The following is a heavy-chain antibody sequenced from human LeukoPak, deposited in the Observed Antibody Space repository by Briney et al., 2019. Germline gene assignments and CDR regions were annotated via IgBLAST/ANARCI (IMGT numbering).Heavy chain of an antibody. Sequence: GSSVKVSCKASGYTFTSYGISWVRQAPGQGLEWMGWISAYNGNTNYAQKLQGRVTMTTDTSTSTAYMELRSLRSDDTAVYYCARDRPYGDYVDEYYFDYWGQGTLVTVSS. CDR2: ISAYNGNT. CDR3: ARDRPYGDYVDEYYFDY. CDR1: GYTFTSYG. J-gene: IGHJ4*02. D-gene: IGHD4-17*01. V-gene: IGHV1-18*01.